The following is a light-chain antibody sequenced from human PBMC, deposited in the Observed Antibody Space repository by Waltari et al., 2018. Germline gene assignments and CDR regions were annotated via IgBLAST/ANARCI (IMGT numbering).Light chain of an antibody. CDR2: DVS. Sequence: QSALTQPASVSGSPGQSITISCTGTSSDVGGYNYVSWYQQHPGKAPKLMIYDVSNRPSGVSSRCSGSKSGNTASLTSSGLQAEDEADYYCSSYTSSSTPYVFGTGTKVTVL. CDR1: SSDVGGYNY. CDR3: SSYTSSSTPYV. V-gene: IGLV2-14*03. J-gene: IGLJ1*01.